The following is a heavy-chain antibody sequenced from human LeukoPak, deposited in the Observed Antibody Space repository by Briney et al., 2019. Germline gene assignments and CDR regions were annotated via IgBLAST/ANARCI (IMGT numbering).Heavy chain of an antibody. V-gene: IGHV1-2*02. CDR1: GYTFTGSY. CDR2: TNPSTGGT. J-gene: IGHJ4*02. CDR3: ARGGAFCSITTCHEFDH. D-gene: IGHD2-2*01. Sequence: GASVKVSCKTSGYTFTGSYLHWVRHVPGQGREWMGWTNPSTGGTKSAQQFEGRVTMTRDTSNTTGYMELRSLRPDDTATYYCARGGAFCSITTCHEFDHWGQGTLVIVSS.